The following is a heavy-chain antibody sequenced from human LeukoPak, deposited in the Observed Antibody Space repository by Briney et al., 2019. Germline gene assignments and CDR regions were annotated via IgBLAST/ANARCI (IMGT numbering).Heavy chain of an antibody. Sequence: GGSLRLSCAASGFTFSSYAMSWVRQAPGKGLGWVSAISGSGGSTYYADSVKGRFTISRDNSKNTLYLQMDSLRAEDTAVYYCAKGAWDCSSTSCYFNWFDPWGQGTLVTVSS. J-gene: IGHJ5*02. CDR3: AKGAWDCSSTSCYFNWFDP. CDR2: ISGSGGST. D-gene: IGHD2-2*01. CDR1: GFTFSSYA. V-gene: IGHV3-23*01.